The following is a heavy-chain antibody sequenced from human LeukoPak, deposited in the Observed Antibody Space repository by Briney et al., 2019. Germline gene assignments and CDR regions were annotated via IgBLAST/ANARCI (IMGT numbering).Heavy chain of an antibody. V-gene: IGHV3-30*03. Sequence: VGSLGLSCESSGFTFSSHGMQWVRQAAGKGQEWVTVISYDGSNKYYGDSVKGRFTISRDNSKNTLYLQMNSLRAEDTAVYYCARAASHDSSGYYLVNWGQGTLVTVSS. CDR1: GFTFSSHG. CDR3: ARAASHDSSGYYLVN. D-gene: IGHD3-22*01. CDR2: ISYDGSNK. J-gene: IGHJ4*02.